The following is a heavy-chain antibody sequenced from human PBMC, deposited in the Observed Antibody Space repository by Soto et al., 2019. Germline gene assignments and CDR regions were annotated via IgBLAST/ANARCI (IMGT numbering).Heavy chain of an antibody. CDR3: ARDHHGDYDY. D-gene: IGHD4-17*01. CDR1: GGSISSGGYY. J-gene: IGHJ4*02. V-gene: IGHV4-31*03. CDR2: IYYSGST. Sequence: SETLSLTCTVSGGSISSGGYYWSWIRQHPGKGLEWIGYIYYSGSTYYNPSLKSRVTISVDTSKNQFSLKLSSVTAADTAVYYCARDHHGDYDYWGQGTRVTSPQ.